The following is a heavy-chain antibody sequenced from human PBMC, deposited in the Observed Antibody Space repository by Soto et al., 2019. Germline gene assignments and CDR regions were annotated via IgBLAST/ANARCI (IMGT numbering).Heavy chain of an antibody. D-gene: IGHD1-7*01. CDR1: GLIFETYS. Sequence: EVQLLESGGGLVQPGGSLRLSCAASGLIFETYSMSWVRQPPGKGLEWVSGISGAGGSTYYADSVKGRFTISRDNSKNTLYLQVNSLRTEDTDVYYCAKSWGNTWELYYFDSWGQGTLVTVSS. CDR2: ISGAGGST. CDR3: AKSWGNTWELYYFDS. V-gene: IGHV3-23*01. J-gene: IGHJ4*02.